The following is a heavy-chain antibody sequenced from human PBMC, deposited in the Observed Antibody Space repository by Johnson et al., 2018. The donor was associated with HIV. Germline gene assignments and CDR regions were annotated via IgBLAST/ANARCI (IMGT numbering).Heavy chain of an antibody. CDR3: ARSMMLYWRDAFDI. Sequence: QLVESGGGVVQPGRSLRLSCEASGFIFSNYAMQWVRQAPGKGLKWVAVMSYDGSNKYYADSVKGRFTISRDNSKNTLYLQMNSLRAEDTAVYYCARSMMLYWRDAFDIWGQGTMVTVSS. V-gene: IGHV3-30*04. D-gene: IGHD2-8*02. J-gene: IGHJ3*02. CDR2: MSYDGSNK. CDR1: GFIFSNYA.